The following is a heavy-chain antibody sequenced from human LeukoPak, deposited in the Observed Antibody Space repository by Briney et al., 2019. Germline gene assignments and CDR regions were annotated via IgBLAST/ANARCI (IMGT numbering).Heavy chain of an antibody. J-gene: IGHJ4*02. Sequence: GGSLRLSCAASGFTFSSYPMSWVRQAPGKGLEWVSSISSSSSYIYYTDSVKGRFTISRDNAKNSLYLQMNSLRAEDTAVFYCARSLPVTTPDYWGQGTLVTVSS. V-gene: IGHV3-21*01. CDR3: ARSLPVTTPDY. CDR1: GFTFSSYP. CDR2: ISSSSSYI. D-gene: IGHD4-17*01.